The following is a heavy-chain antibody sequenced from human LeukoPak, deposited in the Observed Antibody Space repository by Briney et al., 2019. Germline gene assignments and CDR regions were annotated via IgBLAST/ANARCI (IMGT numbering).Heavy chain of an antibody. CDR2: INPKNAAT. CDR3: ARTLYISAAPGGFDY. CDR1: GYTFTGHY. J-gene: IGHJ4*02. V-gene: IGHV1-2*02. D-gene: IGHD6-13*01. Sequence: ASVKVSCKASGYTFTGHYIHWVRQAPGQGLEWMGWINPKNAATNYGQRFQGRVTMTRDTSTGTVYMELNTLRSDDTAVYYCARTLYISAAPGGFDYWGQGTLVTVSS.